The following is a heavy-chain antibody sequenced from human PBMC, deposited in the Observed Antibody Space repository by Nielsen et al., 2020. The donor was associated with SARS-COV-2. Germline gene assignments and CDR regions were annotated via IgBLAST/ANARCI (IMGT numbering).Heavy chain of an antibody. J-gene: IGHJ6*01. CDR2: ISWNSGSI. V-gene: IGHV3-9*01. CDR1: GFTFDDCA. CDR3: TLLQEHL. Sequence: SLKISCAASGFTFDDCAMHWVRQAPGKGLEWVSGISWNSGSIAYADSVKGRFTISRDNAKNSLHLQMNSLHQGPIGLPPGTLLQEHLWG.